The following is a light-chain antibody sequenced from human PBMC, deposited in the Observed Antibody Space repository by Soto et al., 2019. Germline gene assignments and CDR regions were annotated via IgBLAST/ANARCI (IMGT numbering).Light chain of an antibody. CDR1: QSISSL. CDR2: KAS. V-gene: IGKV1-5*03. J-gene: IGKJ3*01. Sequence: DIQMTQSPSTLSAFVGDRVTITCRASQSISSLRAWYHQKPGKAPKLLIYKASSLESGVPSRFSGSGSGTEFTLTISSLQPDDFATYYCQQYNSYSRTFGPGTKVDIK. CDR3: QQYNSYSRT.